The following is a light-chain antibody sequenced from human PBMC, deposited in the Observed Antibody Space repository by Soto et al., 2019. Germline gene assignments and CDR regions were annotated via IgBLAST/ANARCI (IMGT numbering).Light chain of an antibody. CDR3: QQYKNWPPIT. Sequence: ETVMTQSPVTLSVSPGDTATLSCRASQRVSSHLAWYQQKPGQPPRLLIYLASNRAAGVPARFSGSGSGTEFTLTISSLQSEDFAVYYCQQYKNWPPITFGQGTRLEIK. J-gene: IGKJ5*01. CDR2: LAS. CDR1: QRVSSH. V-gene: IGKV3D-15*01.